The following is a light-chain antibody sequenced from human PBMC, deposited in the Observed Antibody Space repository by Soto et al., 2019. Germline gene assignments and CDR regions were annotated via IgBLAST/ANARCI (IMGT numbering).Light chain of an antibody. V-gene: IGKV3-20*01. CDR2: GAS. J-gene: IGKJ5*01. Sequence: IVLTQAPGTMSSSPGARATLSCRASQSVSNRYLAWYQQKPGQAPRLLIYGASSRATGIPDRFSGSGSGTEFILTISSLQSEDFATYDGQQYAELPPITVGQGTRREIK. CDR3: QQYAELPPIT. CDR1: QSVSNRY.